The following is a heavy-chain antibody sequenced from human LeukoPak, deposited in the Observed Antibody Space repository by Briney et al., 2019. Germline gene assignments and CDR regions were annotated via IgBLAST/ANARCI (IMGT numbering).Heavy chain of an antibody. CDR2: ISPNTGAT. J-gene: IGHJ4*02. Sequence: GASVRVSCKPSAYTFTGYYITWVRQAPGQRLEWLGWISPNTGATMFAHKFQDRVSMTRDTSIDTAYLELTSLTADDTALYYCARDHVGSGLLRPCYFEFWGQGTLVTVSS. CDR1: AYTFTGYY. D-gene: IGHD6-19*01. CDR3: ARDHVGSGLLRPCYFEF. V-gene: IGHV1-2*02.